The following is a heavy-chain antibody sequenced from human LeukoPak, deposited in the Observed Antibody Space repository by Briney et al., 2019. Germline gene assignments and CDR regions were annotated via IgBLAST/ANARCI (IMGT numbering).Heavy chain of an antibody. CDR1: GFTFANYV. CDR3: ARYITSDDYFDY. CDR2: IYSGGST. V-gene: IGHV3-53*04. Sequence: TGGSLRLSCAASGFTFANYVMGWVRQAPGKGLEWVSVIYSGGSTYYADSVKGRFTISRHNSKNTLYLQMNSLRAEDTAVYYCARYITSDDYFDYWGQGTLVTVSS. D-gene: IGHD3-16*01. J-gene: IGHJ4*02.